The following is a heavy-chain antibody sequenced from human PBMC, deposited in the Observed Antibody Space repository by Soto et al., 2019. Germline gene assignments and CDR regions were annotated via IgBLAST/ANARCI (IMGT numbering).Heavy chain of an antibody. CDR2: ISWNSGSI. CDR1: GFTFDDYA. J-gene: IGHJ4*02. CDR3: ARQKKGGHGYSVSEPYFDY. V-gene: IGHV3-9*01. D-gene: IGHD6-13*01. Sequence: GGSLRLSCAASGFTFDDYAMHWVRQAPGKGLEWVSGISWNSGSIGYADSVKGRFTISRDNAKNSLYLQMNSLRAEDTALYYCARQKKGGHGYSVSEPYFDYWGQGTLVTVSS.